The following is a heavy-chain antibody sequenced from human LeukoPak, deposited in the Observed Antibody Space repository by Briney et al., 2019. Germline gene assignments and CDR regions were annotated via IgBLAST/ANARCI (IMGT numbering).Heavy chain of an antibody. CDR2: INPNSGGT. Sequence: ASVKVSCKASGYTFTGYYMHWVRQAPGQGLEWMGWINPNSGGTNYAQKFQGRVTMTRDTSISTAYMELSRLRSDDTAVYYCARGRGRVAGTVKINDAFDIWGQGTMVTASS. D-gene: IGHD6-19*01. CDR3: ARGRGRVAGTVKINDAFDI. V-gene: IGHV1-2*02. J-gene: IGHJ3*02. CDR1: GYTFTGYY.